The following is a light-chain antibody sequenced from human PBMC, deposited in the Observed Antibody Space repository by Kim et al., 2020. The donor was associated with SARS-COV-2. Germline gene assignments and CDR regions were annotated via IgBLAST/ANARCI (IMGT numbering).Light chain of an antibody. V-gene: IGKV3-15*01. J-gene: IGKJ1*01. Sequence: EIVMTQSPGTLSVSPGERATLSCRASQSVSFNLAWYQQKPGQPPRLLIYGASTRATGIADRFTGSGSGTEFTLTISSLQSEDLAVYHCQQYHNWWTFGKGTKVDIK. CDR2: GAS. CDR1: QSVSFN. CDR3: QQYHNWWT.